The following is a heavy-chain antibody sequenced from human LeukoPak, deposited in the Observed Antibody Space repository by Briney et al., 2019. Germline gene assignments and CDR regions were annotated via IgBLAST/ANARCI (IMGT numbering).Heavy chain of an antibody. J-gene: IGHJ1*01. CDR2: RYYSGST. CDR1: GGSISSYY. Sequence: PSETLSLTCSVSGGSISSYYWTWIRQPPGKGPEWIGYRYYSGSTTYNPSLKSRVTISVDTSKSQFSLKLISVTAADTAIYYCARVRGDFETDWGQGTLLTVSS. V-gene: IGHV4-59*01. CDR3: ARVRGDFETD. D-gene: IGHD3-16*01.